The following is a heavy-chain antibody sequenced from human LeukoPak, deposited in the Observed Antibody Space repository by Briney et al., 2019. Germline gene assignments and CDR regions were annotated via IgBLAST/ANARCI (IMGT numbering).Heavy chain of an antibody. Sequence: NSSETLSLTCTVSGASISSSNYYWGWIRQPPGKGLEWIGSIYYGGGTYYSPSFKSRVTISVDASKNQFSLKVNSVTAADTAVYYCARGGTMVRDFFVYWGQGTLVTVSS. V-gene: IGHV4-39*07. D-gene: IGHD3-10*01. CDR3: ARGGTMVRDFFVY. CDR1: GASISSSNYY. CDR2: IYYGGGT. J-gene: IGHJ4*02.